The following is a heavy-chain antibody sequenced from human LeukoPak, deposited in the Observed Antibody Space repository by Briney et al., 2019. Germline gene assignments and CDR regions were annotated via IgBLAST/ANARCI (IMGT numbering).Heavy chain of an antibody. CDR2: IRYDGRTK. CDR1: GFTFSSYD. D-gene: IGHD3-10*01. CDR3: VKDLGSYAFDI. J-gene: IGHJ3*02. V-gene: IGHV3-30*02. Sequence: GGSLRLSCAASGFTFSSYDMHWVRQAPGKGLEWVTFIRYDGRTKYYGDSVKGRFTISRDNPKNTLYLKMNSLGPEDTAVYHCVKDLGSYAFDIWGQGTMVTVSS.